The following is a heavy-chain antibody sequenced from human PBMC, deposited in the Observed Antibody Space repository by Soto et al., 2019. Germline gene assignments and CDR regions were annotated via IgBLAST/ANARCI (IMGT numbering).Heavy chain of an antibody. CDR2: ISSSSSNT. CDR1: GFTFSSYA. J-gene: IGHJ6*02. CDR3: ARVLSYGPPGGMDV. V-gene: IGHV3-21*01. Sequence: GGSLRLSCAASGFTFSSYAMSWVRQAPGKGLEWVSAISSSSSNTYYADSVKGRFTISRDNAKNTLYLQMNSLRAEDTAVYYCARVLSYGPPGGMDVWGQGTTVTVSS. D-gene: IGHD5-18*01.